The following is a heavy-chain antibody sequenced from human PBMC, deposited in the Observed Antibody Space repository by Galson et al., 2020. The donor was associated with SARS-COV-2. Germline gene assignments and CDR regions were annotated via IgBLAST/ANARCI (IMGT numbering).Heavy chain of an antibody. J-gene: IGHJ4*02. CDR1: AGSITSSSYY. Sequence: QTSETLSLTCTVSAGSITSSSYYCGWPRHPPGKGLEWIRRIYYSRSTYYNPSLKSRVTISVDTSKNQFSLKLSSVTAADTAVYYCARHRRGYSYDDLDYWGQGTLVTVSS. CDR2: IYYSRST. D-gene: IGHD5-18*01. CDR3: ARHRRGYSYDDLDY. V-gene: IGHV4-39*01.